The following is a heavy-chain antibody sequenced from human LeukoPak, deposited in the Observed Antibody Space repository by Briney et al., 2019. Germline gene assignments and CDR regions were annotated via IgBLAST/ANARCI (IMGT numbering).Heavy chain of an antibody. J-gene: IGHJ4*02. CDR2: ISDSGGST. D-gene: IGHD3-22*01. V-gene: IGHV3-23*01. CDR3: AKLGVVIRVILVGFHKEAYYFDS. CDR1: GITLSNYG. Sequence: PGGSLRLSCAVSGITLSNYGMSWVRQAPGKGLEWVAGISDSGGSTNYADSVKGRFTISRDSPKNTLYLQMTSLRAENTAVYFSAKLGVVIRVILVGFHKEAYYFDSWGQGALVTVSS.